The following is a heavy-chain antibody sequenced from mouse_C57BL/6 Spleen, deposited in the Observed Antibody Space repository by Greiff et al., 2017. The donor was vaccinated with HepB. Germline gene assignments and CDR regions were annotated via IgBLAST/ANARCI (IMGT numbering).Heavy chain of an antibody. D-gene: IGHD1-1*01. CDR1: GYTFTDYN. Sequence: EVQLQQSGPELVKPGASVKIPCKASGYTFTDYNMDWVKQSHGKSLEWIGDIHPNNGGTIYNQKFKGKATLTVDKSSSTAYMELRSLTSEDTAVYYCARSPYYYGSSYSYWYFDVWGTGTTVTVSS. CDR2: IHPNNGGT. J-gene: IGHJ1*03. CDR3: ARSPYYYGSSYSYWYFDV. V-gene: IGHV1-18*01.